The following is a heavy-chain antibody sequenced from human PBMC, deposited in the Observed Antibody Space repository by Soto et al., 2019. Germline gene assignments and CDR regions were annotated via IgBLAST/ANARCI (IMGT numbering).Heavy chain of an antibody. V-gene: IGHV4-59*01. J-gene: IGHJ6*02. CDR2: IYYSGST. D-gene: IGHD5-12*01. CDR3: ARGRGMATINGYYYYGMDV. Sequence: ASETLSLTCTVSGGSISSYYWSWIRQPPGKGLEWIGYIYYSGSTNYNPSLKSRVTISVDTSKNQFSLKLSSVTAADTAVYYCARGRGMATINGYYYYGMDVWGQGTTVTVSS. CDR1: GGSISSYY.